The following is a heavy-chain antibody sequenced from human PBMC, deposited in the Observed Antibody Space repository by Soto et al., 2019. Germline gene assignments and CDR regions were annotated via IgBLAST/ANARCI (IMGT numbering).Heavy chain of an antibody. CDR3: ARPHLTVAYGMDV. J-gene: IGHJ6*02. D-gene: IGHD4-17*01. CDR2: ISSSGSTI. CDR1: GFTFSDYY. Sequence: GALRLSCAASGFTFSDYYMSWIRQAPGKGLEWVSYISSSGSTIYYADSVKGRFTISRDNAKNSLYLQMNSLRAEDTAVYYCARPHLTVAYGMDVWGQGTTVTVSS. V-gene: IGHV3-11*01.